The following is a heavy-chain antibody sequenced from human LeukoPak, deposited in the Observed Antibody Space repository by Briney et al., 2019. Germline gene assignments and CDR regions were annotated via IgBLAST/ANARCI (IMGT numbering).Heavy chain of an antibody. CDR3: ARENPSGYYNRPIDY. V-gene: IGHV4-59*01. CDR1: GASISSYY. D-gene: IGHD3-22*01. Sequence: SETLSLTCTVSGASISSYYWSWIRQPPGKGLEWIGDIYYSGSIKHNPSLKSRVTMSVDTSKNQFSLKLSSVTAADTAIYYCARENPSGYYNRPIDYWGQGTLVTVSS. J-gene: IGHJ4*02. CDR2: IYYSGSI.